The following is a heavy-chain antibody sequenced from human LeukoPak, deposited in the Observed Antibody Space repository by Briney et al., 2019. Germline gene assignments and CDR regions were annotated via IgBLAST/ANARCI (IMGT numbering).Heavy chain of an antibody. Sequence: SETLSLTCTVSGGSINTYFWTWIRQPPGRGLEWIGNIYYTGSTNYNPSLKSRVTISQSKNHFSLKLNSVTAADTAVYYCATHRGDSSSWFDFDSWGQGTLVTVSS. CDR3: ATHRGDSSSWFDFDS. D-gene: IGHD6-13*01. CDR2: IYYTGST. J-gene: IGHJ4*02. CDR1: GGSINTYF. V-gene: IGHV4-59*08.